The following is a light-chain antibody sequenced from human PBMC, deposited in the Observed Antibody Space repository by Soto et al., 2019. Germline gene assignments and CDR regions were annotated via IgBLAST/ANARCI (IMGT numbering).Light chain of an antibody. CDR2: SNN. CDR1: SSNIGSNY. CDR3: AAWDDSLSGYVV. Sequence: QSVLTQPPSASGTPGQRVTLSCSGRSSNIGSNYVYWYQQLPGTAPKLLIYSNNQRPSGVPDRFSGSKSGTSASLAISGLRSEDEADYYCAAWDDSLSGYVVFGGGTKVTVL. J-gene: IGLJ2*01. V-gene: IGLV1-47*02.